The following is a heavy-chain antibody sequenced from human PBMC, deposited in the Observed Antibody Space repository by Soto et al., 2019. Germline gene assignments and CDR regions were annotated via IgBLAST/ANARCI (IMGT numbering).Heavy chain of an antibody. V-gene: IGHV3-30*18. CDR3: AKDRRIAYYYMDV. CDR1: GFIFSNFG. D-gene: IGHD2-15*01. J-gene: IGHJ6*03. CDR2: ISYDGNKR. Sequence: QVQLVESGGGVVQPGGSLTLSCAASGFIFSNFGMHWVRQAPGKGLEWLAVISYDGNKRYYSDSVKGRFTISRDNSDNTLYLHMNTLKADDTAVYFCAKDRRIAYYYMDVWGRGSTVTVSS.